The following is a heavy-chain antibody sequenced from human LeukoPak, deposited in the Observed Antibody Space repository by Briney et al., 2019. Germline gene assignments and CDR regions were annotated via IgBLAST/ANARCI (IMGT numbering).Heavy chain of an antibody. CDR3: ARQNVLLWFGELLLDYFDY. Sequence: SETLSLTCTVSGVSISSSNSYWGWIRQPPGKGLEWIGSIYYSGSTYYNPSLKSRVTISVDTSKNQFSLKLSSVTAADTAVYYCARQNVLLWFGELLLDYFDYWGQGTLVTVSS. CDR2: IYYSGST. V-gene: IGHV4-39*01. CDR1: GVSISSSNSY. J-gene: IGHJ4*02. D-gene: IGHD3-10*01.